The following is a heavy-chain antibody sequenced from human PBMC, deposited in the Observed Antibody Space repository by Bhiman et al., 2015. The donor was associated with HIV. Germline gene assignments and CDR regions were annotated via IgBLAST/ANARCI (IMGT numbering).Heavy chain of an antibody. Sequence: QVQLVESGGGVVQPGGSLRLSCTTSGFTFRSYGMHWVRQAPGKGLEWVAFLRYDGSNQYYADSVKGRFTISRDNSKKTLYLQMNSLRTEDTAVYYCAKDRPEQWLVGVVDYWGQGTLVTVSS. D-gene: IGHD6-19*01. CDR2: LRYDGSNQ. J-gene: IGHJ4*02. CDR3: AKDRPEQWLVGVVDY. V-gene: IGHV3-30*02. CDR1: GFTFRSYG.